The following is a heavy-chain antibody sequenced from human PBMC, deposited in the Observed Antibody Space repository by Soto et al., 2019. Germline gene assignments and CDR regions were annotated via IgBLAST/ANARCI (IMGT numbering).Heavy chain of an antibody. J-gene: IGHJ4*02. CDR2: INHSGST. CDR3: AKDRSTYYDFWSGYSPDY. CDR1: DGPFSAYY. D-gene: IGHD3-3*01. V-gene: IGHV4-34*01. Sequence: PSETLSLTCAVYDGPFSAYYWSWIRQPPGKGLEWIGEINHSGSTNYNPSLKSRITISVDTSKKQFSLKLNSVTAADTAVYYCAKDRSTYYDFWSGYSPDYWGQGILVTVSS.